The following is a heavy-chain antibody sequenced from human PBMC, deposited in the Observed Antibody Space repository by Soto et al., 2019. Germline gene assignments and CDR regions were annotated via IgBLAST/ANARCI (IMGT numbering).Heavy chain of an antibody. J-gene: IGHJ4*02. D-gene: IGHD2-15*01. Sequence: QLQLRESGPGLVQPSGTLSLTCDVSGDSLTNNHWWSWVRQAPGKGLEWIGEIWHTGRPNYNPSLTSRVAISIDKSKNQVSLKLSSVTAADTAVYYCVRDSRTGCSSINCYMHWGQGTLVTVSS. CDR1: GDSLTNNHW. CDR2: IWHTGRP. CDR3: VRDSRTGCSSINCYMH. V-gene: IGHV4-4*02.